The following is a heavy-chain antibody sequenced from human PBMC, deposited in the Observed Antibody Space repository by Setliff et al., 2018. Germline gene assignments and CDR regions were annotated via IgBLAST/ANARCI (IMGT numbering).Heavy chain of an antibody. CDR2: TIPIFGST. J-gene: IGHJ6*03. Sequence: SVKVSCKASGGTFSSYGISWVRQAPGQGLEWMGGTIPIFGSTNYAQKFQDRVTIITDESTSTAYMELRSLRTEDTAVYYCARGGDIITIFGVVTPDYYYYMDVWGTGTTVTVSS. D-gene: IGHD3-3*01. CDR3: ARGGDIITIFGVVTPDYYYYMDV. V-gene: IGHV1-69*05. CDR1: GGTFSSYG.